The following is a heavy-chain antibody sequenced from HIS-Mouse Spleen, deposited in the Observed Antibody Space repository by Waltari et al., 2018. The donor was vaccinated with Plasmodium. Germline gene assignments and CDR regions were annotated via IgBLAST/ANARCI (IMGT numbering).Heavy chain of an antibody. CDR1: GFTVSSYR. CDR2: ISNSSYI. CDR3: ARDERGGYYFDY. Sequence: EVQLVESGGGLVKPGGSLRLSCPASGFTVSSYRMTWVRQAPGKGLEWVLSISNSSYIYYADSGKGRFTISRDNAKNSLYLQMNSLRAEDTAVYYCARDERGGYYFDYWGQGTLVTVSS. D-gene: IGHD3-10*01. J-gene: IGHJ4*02. V-gene: IGHV3-21*01.